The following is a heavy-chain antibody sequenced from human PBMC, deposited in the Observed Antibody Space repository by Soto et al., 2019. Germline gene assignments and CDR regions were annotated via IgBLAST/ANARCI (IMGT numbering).Heavy chain of an antibody. CDR1: GFTFSSYG. D-gene: IGHD6-6*01. CDR2: ISYDGSNK. CDR3: ATPPYSSSSVLSY. J-gene: IGHJ4*02. Sequence: GGSLSLSCAASGFTFSSYGMHWVRQAPGKGLEWVAVISYDGSNKYYADSVKGRFTISRDNSKNTLYLQMNSLRAEDTAVYYCATPPYSSSSVLSYWGQGTLVTVSS. V-gene: IGHV3-30*03.